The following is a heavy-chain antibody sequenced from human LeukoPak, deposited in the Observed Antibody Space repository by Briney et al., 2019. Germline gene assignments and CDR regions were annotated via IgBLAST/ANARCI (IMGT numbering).Heavy chain of an antibody. CDR3: ARGSAAAGTGY. J-gene: IGHJ4*02. CDR1: GGSFSGYY. V-gene: IGHV4-34*01. Sequence: PSETLSLTCAVYGGSFSGYYWSWIRQPPGKGLEWIGEINHSGSTNYNPSLKSRVTISVDTSKNQFSLKLSSVTAADTAVYYCARGSAAAGTGYWGQGTPVTVSS. D-gene: IGHD6-13*01. CDR2: INHSGST.